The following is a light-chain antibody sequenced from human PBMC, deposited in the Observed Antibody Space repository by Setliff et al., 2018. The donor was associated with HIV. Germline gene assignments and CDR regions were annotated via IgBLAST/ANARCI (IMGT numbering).Light chain of an antibody. CDR1: SSDVGGHNH. Sequence: QSALTQPASVSGSPGQSITISCTGTSSDVGGHNHVSWYQQYPGKAPKLMIYEVTDRPSGVSSRFSGSKSGNTASLTISGLQAEDEADYHCSSYSTTNTWVFGGGTKVTV. J-gene: IGLJ3*02. V-gene: IGLV2-14*01. CDR3: SSYSTTNTWV. CDR2: EVT.